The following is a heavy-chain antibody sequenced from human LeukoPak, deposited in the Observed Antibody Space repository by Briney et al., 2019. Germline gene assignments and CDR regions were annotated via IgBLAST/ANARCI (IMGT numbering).Heavy chain of an antibody. CDR3: ARDIDGSGAELDY. J-gene: IGHJ4*02. V-gene: IGHV4-59*01. D-gene: IGHD3-10*01. Sequence: SETLSLTCTVSGGSISSYYWSWIRQPPGKGLEWIGYIYYSGSTNYNPSLKSRVTISVDTSKNQFSLKLSSVTAADTAVYYCARDIDGSGAELDYWGQGTLVTVSS. CDR2: IYYSGST. CDR1: GGSISSYY.